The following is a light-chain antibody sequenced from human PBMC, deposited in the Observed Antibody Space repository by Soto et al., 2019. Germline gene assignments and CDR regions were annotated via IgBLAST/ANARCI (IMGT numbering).Light chain of an antibody. CDR2: GAS. CDR1: QTVRRSS. Sequence: EIVLTQSPGTLSMSPGERATLSCRASQTVRRSSLAWYQQKPGQAPRLLIYGASGRATGIPDKFSGSGSGTDFTLTISRLEPEDFAVYYCQQYGSSPYTFGQGTKLDI. CDR3: QQYGSSPYT. J-gene: IGKJ2*01. V-gene: IGKV3-20*01.